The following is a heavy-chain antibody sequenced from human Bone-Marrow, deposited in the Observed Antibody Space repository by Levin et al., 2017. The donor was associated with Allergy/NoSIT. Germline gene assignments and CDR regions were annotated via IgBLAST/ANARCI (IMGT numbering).Heavy chain of an antibody. CDR1: GGSFSGYY. CDR2: INHSGST. Sequence: SETLSLTCAVYGGSFSGYYWYWIRQPPGKGLEWIGEINHSGSTNYNPSLKSRVTISVDTSKNQFSLKLSSVTAADTAVYYCARGLGTFDLWGRGTLVTVSS. CDR3: ARGLGTFDL. V-gene: IGHV4-34*01. J-gene: IGHJ2*01. D-gene: IGHD3-3*02.